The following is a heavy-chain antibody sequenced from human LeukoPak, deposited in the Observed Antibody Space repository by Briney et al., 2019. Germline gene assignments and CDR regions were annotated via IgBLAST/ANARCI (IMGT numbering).Heavy chain of an antibody. J-gene: IGHJ4*02. D-gene: IGHD2-15*01. Sequence: ASVKVSCKASGYTFTGYYMHWVRQAPGQGLEWMGWINPNSGGTNYAQKFQGRVTMTRDTSISTAYMELSRLRSDDTAVYYCARGGYCSGGSCPDRGYWGQGTLVTVSS. CDR3: ARGGYCSGGSCPDRGY. V-gene: IGHV1-2*02. CDR2: INPNSGGT. CDR1: GYTFTGYY.